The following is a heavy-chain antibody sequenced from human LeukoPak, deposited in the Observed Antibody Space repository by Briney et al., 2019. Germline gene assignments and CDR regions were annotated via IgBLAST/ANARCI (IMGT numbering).Heavy chain of an antibody. CDR2: ISTSGSTT. D-gene: IGHD6-6*01. V-gene: IGHV3-11*01. CDR1: GFTFSDYY. CDR3: TTYSSSSGGIDY. J-gene: IGHJ4*02. Sequence: PGGSLRLSCAASGFTFSDYYMNWIRQAPGMGLEWVSCISTSGSTTYYADSVKGRFTVSRDNAKNSLSLQMNSLRVEDTAVYYCTTYSSSSGGIDYWGQGTLVTVSS.